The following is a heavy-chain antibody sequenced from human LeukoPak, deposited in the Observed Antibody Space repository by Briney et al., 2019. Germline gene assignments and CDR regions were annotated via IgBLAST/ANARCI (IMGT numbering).Heavy chain of an antibody. V-gene: IGHV4-34*01. Sequence: SETLSLTCAVYGGSLSGYYWSWIRQPPGKGLEWIGEINHSGSTNYNPSLKSRVTISVDTSKNQFSLKLSSVTAADTAVYYCARGGYCSSTSCHRGFDPWGQGTPVTVSS. D-gene: IGHD2-2*01. CDR1: GGSLSGYY. CDR2: INHSGST. J-gene: IGHJ5*02. CDR3: ARGGYCSSTSCHRGFDP.